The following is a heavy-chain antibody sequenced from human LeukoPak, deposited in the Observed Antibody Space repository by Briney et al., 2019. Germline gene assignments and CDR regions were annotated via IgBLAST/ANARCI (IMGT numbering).Heavy chain of an antibody. V-gene: IGHV1-2*02. J-gene: IGHJ3*02. CDR1: GYTFSDQY. Sequence: ASVKVSCKASGYTFSDQYIHWVRRSPGQGLEWMGWINPNSGDTDYAQKFQGRVTMTRDTSISTAYIELTSLRSDDTAVYYCASYSTSSGDAFDIWGQGTLVTVSS. D-gene: IGHD6-6*01. CDR3: ASYSTSSGDAFDI. CDR2: INPNSGDT.